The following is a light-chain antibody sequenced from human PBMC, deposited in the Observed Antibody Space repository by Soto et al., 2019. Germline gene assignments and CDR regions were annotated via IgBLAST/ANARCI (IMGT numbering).Light chain of an antibody. CDR3: SSYTSSYTYV. CDR2: DVS. Sequence: QSALTQPPSVSGSPGQSVTISCTGTSSDVGSYNRVSWYQQPPGTAPKLMIYDVSNRPSGVPDRFSGSKSGNTASLTISGLQAEDEADYYCSSYTSSYTYVFGTGTKVTVL. J-gene: IGLJ1*01. V-gene: IGLV2-18*02. CDR1: SSDVGSYNR.